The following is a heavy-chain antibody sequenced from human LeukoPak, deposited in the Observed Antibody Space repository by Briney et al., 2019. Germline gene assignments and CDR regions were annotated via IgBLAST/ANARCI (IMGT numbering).Heavy chain of an antibody. D-gene: IGHD6-19*01. J-gene: IGHJ4*02. CDR1: GFTFSSYG. Sequence: TGGSLRLSCAASGFTFSSYGMSWVRQAPGKGLEWVSAISGSGGSTYYADSVKGRFTISRDNSKNTLYLQLNNLRAEDTAVYYCARPRGYSSGSLKYFDFWGQGALVTVSS. V-gene: IGHV3-23*01. CDR2: ISGSGGST. CDR3: ARPRGYSSGSLKYFDF.